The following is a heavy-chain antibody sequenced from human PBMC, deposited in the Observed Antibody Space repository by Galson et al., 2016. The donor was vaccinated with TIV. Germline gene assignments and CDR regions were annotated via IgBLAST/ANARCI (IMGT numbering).Heavy chain of an antibody. CDR3: AREKEWLVIESGTIKFYPYTLDV. J-gene: IGHJ6*02. Sequence: SVKVSCKASGYTFSSSDINWVRQATGQGLEWMGWVNPYSGDTGYAQKFQGRVTMTRDTSTSTAYMELNNLRSDDTAVYYCAREKEWLVIESGTIKFYPYTLDVWGQGTQGTVSS. CDR1: GYTFSSSD. CDR2: VNPYSGDT. D-gene: IGHD6-19*01. V-gene: IGHV1-8*01.